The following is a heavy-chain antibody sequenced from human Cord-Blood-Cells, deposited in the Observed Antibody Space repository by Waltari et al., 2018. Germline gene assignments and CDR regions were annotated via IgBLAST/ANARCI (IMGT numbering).Heavy chain of an antibody. Sequence: QVQLVQSGAEVKKPGSSVKVSGKASGGTISSYATSLGSQAPGQGLEWMGGIIPIFGTANYAQKFQGRVTITADESTSTAYMELSSLRSEDTAVYYCASPMYYYDSSGTPFDYWGQGTLVTVSS. CDR2: IIPIFGTA. CDR3: ASPMYYYDSSGTPFDY. J-gene: IGHJ4*02. CDR1: GGTISSYA. D-gene: IGHD3-22*01. V-gene: IGHV1-69*01.